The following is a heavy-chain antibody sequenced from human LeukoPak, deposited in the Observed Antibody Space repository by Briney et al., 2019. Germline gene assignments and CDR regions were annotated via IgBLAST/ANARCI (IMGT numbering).Heavy chain of an antibody. CDR3: AKDGTSVATAGSHFDY. D-gene: IGHD6-13*01. CDR2: ISYDGSNK. V-gene: IGHV3-30*18. J-gene: IGHJ4*02. Sequence: GGSLRLSCAASGFTFSSYGMQWVRQPPGKGLEWVAVISYDGSNKYYADSVKGRFTISRDNSKNTLHLQMNSLRAEDTAVYYCAKDGTSVATAGSHFDYWGQGTLVTVSS. CDR1: GFTFSSYG.